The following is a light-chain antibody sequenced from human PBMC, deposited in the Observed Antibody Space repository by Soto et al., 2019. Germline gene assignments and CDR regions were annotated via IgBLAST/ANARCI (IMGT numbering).Light chain of an antibody. CDR3: QKYYGTPLT. CDR2: WAS. J-gene: IGKJ4*01. V-gene: IGKV4-1*01. Sequence: DIVMTQSPDSLAVSLGERATINCKSSQSVLYSSNNKNYLAWYQQKPGQPPELLISWASTRESGVPDRFSGGGSGTDFTLTISRLQAEDVAVYYCQKYYGTPLTFGGGTKVEIK. CDR1: QSVLYSSNNKNY.